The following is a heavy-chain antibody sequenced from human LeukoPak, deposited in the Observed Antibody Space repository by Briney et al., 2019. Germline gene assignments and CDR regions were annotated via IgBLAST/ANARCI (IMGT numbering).Heavy chain of an antibody. Sequence: GGSLRLYCAASGFTFSDYYMSWIRQAPGKGLEWVSYISSSGSTIYYEDSVKGRFTISRDNAKNSLYLQMNSLRAEDTAVYYCARDYKSSYYYYYMDVWGKGTTVTVSS. V-gene: IGHV3-11*04. CDR2: ISSSGSTI. CDR1: GFTFSDYY. CDR3: ARDYKSSYYYYYMDV. D-gene: IGHD3-10*01. J-gene: IGHJ6*03.